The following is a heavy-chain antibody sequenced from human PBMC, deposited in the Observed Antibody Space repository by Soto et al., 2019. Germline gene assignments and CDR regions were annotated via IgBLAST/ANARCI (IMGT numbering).Heavy chain of an antibody. CDR3: ARRSISRGQLARGWYFDL. CDR1: GGSISSSSYY. Sequence: QLQLQESGPGLVKPSETLSLTCTVSGGSISSSSYYWGWIRQPPGKGLEWIGSIYYSGSTYYNPSLKSRVTISVDTSKNQFSLKLSSVTAADTAVYYCARRSISRGQLARGWYFDLWGRGTLVTVSS. J-gene: IGHJ2*01. V-gene: IGHV4-39*01. D-gene: IGHD6-6*01. CDR2: IYYSGST.